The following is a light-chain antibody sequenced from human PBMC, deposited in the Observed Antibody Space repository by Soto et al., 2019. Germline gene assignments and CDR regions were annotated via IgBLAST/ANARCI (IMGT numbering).Light chain of an antibody. V-gene: IGKV3-15*01. CDR3: QQYNNWPYT. CDR2: GAS. Sequence: EIVMTQSPATLSVSPGERATLSCRASQSVSSNLAWYQQKPGQAPRLLIYGASTRATGIPARFSGSGSGTEFTLTISSLQSVDFAVYYCQQYNNWPYTFGPGTKLEIK. J-gene: IGKJ2*01. CDR1: QSVSSN.